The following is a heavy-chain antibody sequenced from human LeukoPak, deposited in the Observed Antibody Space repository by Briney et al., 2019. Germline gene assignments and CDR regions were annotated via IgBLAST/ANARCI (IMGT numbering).Heavy chain of an antibody. CDR3: ARDFGSSSAWYEFDY. Sequence: ASVKVSCKASGYTFTGSYIHWVRQVPGQGLEWMGWINPDSGVTKYAQNFQGRVTMTRDTSISTASMEMRSLKSDDTAVYYCARDFGSSSAWYEFDYWGQGTLVTVSS. CDR1: GYTFTGSY. J-gene: IGHJ4*02. V-gene: IGHV1-2*02. CDR2: INPDSGVT. D-gene: IGHD6-19*01.